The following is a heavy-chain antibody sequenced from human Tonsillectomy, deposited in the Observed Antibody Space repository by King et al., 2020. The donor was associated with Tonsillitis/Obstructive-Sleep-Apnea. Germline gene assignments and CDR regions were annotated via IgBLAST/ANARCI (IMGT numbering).Heavy chain of an antibody. CDR1: GGSFSGYY. Sequence: VQLQQWGAGLLKPSETLFLTCAVYGGSFSGYYWSWIRQPPGKGLEWIGVINHSGSTNYNPSLKSRVTISVDMSKNQFSLKLTSVTAADTAVYFCARAEPLDIWGRGTMVTVSS. CDR2: INHSGST. D-gene: IGHD1-14*01. CDR3: ARAEPLDI. J-gene: IGHJ3*02. V-gene: IGHV4-34*01.